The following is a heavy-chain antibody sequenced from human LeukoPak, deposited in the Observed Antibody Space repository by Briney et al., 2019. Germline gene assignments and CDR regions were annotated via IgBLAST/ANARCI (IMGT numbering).Heavy chain of an antibody. V-gene: IGHV1-69*10. J-gene: IGHJ3*02. CDR2: IIPILGIA. CDR1: GGTFSSYA. Sequence: SVKVSCKASGGTFSSYAISWVRQAPGQGLEWMGGIIPILGIANYAQKFQGRVTITADKSTSTAYMELRSLRSDDTAVYYCAREELAARFGPKLWESGAFDIWGQGTMVTVSS. D-gene: IGHD6-6*01. CDR3: AREELAARFGPKLWESGAFDI.